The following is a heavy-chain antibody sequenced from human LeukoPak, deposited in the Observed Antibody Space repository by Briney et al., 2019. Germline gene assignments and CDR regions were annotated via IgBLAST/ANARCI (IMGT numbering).Heavy chain of an antibody. J-gene: IGHJ4*02. D-gene: IGHD3-10*01. Sequence: SETLSLTCAVSGGSISSGGYSWGWIPQPPGKGLDWIGYIYHSGSTYYNPSLKSRVTISVDRSKYQFSLKLSSVTAADTAVYYCASSMVRGVDRFDYWGQGTLVTVSS. CDR3: ASSMVRGVDRFDY. CDR1: GGSISSGGYS. CDR2: IYHSGST. V-gene: IGHV4-30-2*01.